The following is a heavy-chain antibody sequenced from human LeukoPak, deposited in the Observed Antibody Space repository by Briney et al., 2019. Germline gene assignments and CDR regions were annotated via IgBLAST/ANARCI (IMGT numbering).Heavy chain of an antibody. CDR1: GYTFTGYY. CDR3: ASAYLPRIAAAGTVY. V-gene: IGHV1-2*02. D-gene: IGHD6-13*01. Sequence: ASVKVSCKASGYTFTGYYMHWVRQAPGQGLEWMGWINPNSGGTNYAQKFQGRVTMTRDTSISTAYMELSRLRTDDTAVYYCASAYLPRIAAAGTVYWGQGTLVTVSS. CDR2: INPNSGGT. J-gene: IGHJ4*02.